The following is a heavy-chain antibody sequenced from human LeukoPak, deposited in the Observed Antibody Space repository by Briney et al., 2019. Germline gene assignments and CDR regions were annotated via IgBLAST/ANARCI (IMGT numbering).Heavy chain of an antibody. D-gene: IGHD6-13*01. CDR3: AKDWDSSSWRGYFDY. Sequence: GGSLRLSCAASGFTFSTYNMNWVRQTPGKGLEWVSHITSSSATYHADSVKGRFTISRDNAKNSLYLQMSSLRAEDTAVYYCAKDWDSSSWRGYFDYWGQGTLVTVSS. J-gene: IGHJ4*02. CDR2: ITSSSAT. V-gene: IGHV3-48*01. CDR1: GFTFSTYN.